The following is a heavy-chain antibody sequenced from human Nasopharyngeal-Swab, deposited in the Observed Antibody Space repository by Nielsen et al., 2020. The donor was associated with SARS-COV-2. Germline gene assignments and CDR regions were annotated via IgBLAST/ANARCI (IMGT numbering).Heavy chain of an antibody. J-gene: IGHJ6*02. CDR2: IYSGGST. Sequence: WIRQPPGKGLEWVSIIYSGGSTYYSDSVKGRFTISRHNSKNTLYLQMNSLRAEDTAVYYCARDGLDYDFWSAHFMDVWGQGTTVTVSS. CDR3: ARDGLDYDFWSAHFMDV. D-gene: IGHD3-3*01. V-gene: IGHV3-53*01.